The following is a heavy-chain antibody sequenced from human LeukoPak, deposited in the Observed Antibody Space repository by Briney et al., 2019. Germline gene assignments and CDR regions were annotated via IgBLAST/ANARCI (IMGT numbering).Heavy chain of an antibody. D-gene: IGHD1-1*01. CDR2: ISSNGGST. CDR1: GFTFSSYA. CDR3: VKEDWNGFDY. J-gene: IGHJ4*02. Sequence: GGSLRLSCSASGFTFSSYAMHWVRQAPGKGLEYVSAISSNGGSTYYAGSVKGRFTISRDNSKNTLYLQMSSLRAEDTAVYYCVKEDWNGFDYWGQGTLVTVSS. V-gene: IGHV3-64D*06.